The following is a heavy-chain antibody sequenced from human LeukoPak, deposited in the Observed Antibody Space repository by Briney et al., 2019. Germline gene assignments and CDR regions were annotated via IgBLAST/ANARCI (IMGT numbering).Heavy chain of an antibody. V-gene: IGHV1-18*01. CDR2: ISAYNGNT. Sequence: ASVKVSCKASGYTFTSYGISWVRQAPGQGLAWMGWISAYNGNTNYAQKLQGIVTMTTDTSTSTAYMELRSLRSDDTAVYYCARNRGGGVIADFDYWGQGTLVTVSS. CDR1: GYTFTSYG. D-gene: IGHD3-16*02. J-gene: IGHJ4*02. CDR3: ARNRGGGVIADFDY.